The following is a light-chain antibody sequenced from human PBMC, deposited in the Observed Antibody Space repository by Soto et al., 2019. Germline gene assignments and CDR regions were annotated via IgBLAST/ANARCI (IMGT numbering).Light chain of an antibody. CDR1: QSVTANY. CDR3: LQYGIPLWT. J-gene: IGKJ1*01. V-gene: IGKV3-20*01. Sequence: EIAWTQSPGTLSLSPGERATLSCRASQSVTANYLAWYQQKPGQAPRLLIYAASIGATGIPDRFSGSGSGTDFTLTISRLEPEDFAVYYCLQYGIPLWTFGQGTKVDIK. CDR2: AAS.